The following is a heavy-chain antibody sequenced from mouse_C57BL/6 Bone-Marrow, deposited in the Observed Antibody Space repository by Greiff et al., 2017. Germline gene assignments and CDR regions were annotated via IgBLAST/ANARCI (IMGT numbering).Heavy chain of an antibody. V-gene: IGHV5-4*01. CDR3: ARDRGGDF. D-gene: IGHD3-3*01. J-gene: IGHJ4*01. Sequence: EVQLVESGGGLVKPGGSLKLSRAASGFTFSSYAMSWVRQTPEKRLEWVATISDGGSYTYSPDNVKGRFTISRDNAKNNLYLQMSHLKSEDATMYYCARDRGGDFWGQGTSVTVSS. CDR1: GFTFSSYA. CDR2: ISDGGSYT.